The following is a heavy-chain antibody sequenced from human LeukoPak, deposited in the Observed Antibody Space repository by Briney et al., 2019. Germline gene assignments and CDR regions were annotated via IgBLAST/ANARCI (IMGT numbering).Heavy chain of an antibody. CDR3: ASLGGWFGELLQYYYYMDV. Sequence: KASETLSLACAVYGGSFSGYYWSWIRQPPGKGLEWIGEINHSGSTNYNPSLKSRVTISVDTSKNQFSLKLSSVTAADTAVYYCASLGGWFGELLQYYYYMDVWGKGTTVTISS. CDR2: INHSGST. V-gene: IGHV4-34*01. J-gene: IGHJ6*03. CDR1: GGSFSGYY. D-gene: IGHD3-10*01.